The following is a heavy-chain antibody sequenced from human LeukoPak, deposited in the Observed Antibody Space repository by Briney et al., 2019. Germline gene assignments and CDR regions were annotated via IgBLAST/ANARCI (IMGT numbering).Heavy chain of an antibody. CDR2: INHSGST. D-gene: IGHD2-2*01. CDR3: ASSDIVVVPAAIFVD. V-gene: IGHV4-34*01. J-gene: IGHJ4*02. CDR1: GGSFSGYY. Sequence: SETLSLTCAVYGGSFSGYYWSWIRQPPGKGLEWIGEINHSGSTNYNPSLKSRVTISVDTSKNQFSLKLSSMTAADTAVYYCASSDIVVVPAAIFVDWGQGTLVTVSS.